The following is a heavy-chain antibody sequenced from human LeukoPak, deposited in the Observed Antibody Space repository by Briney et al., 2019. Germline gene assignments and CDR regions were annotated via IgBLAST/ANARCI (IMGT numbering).Heavy chain of an antibody. CDR2: ISSSSSYI. CDR3: ASDLPSDYGDYDVQGR. J-gene: IGHJ4*02. Sequence: GGSLRLSCAASGFTFSSYSMNWVRQAPGKGLEWVSSISSSSSYIYYADSVKGRFTISRDNAKNSLNLQMNSLRAEDTAVYYCASDLPSDYGDYDVQGRWGQGTLVTVSS. D-gene: IGHD4-17*01. CDR1: GFTFSSYS. V-gene: IGHV3-21*01.